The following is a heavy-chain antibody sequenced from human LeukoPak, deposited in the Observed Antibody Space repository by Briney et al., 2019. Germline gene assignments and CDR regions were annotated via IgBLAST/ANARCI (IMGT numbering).Heavy chain of an antibody. CDR2: ISSSSSYT. D-gene: IGHD3-10*01. Sequence: GGSLRLSCAASGFTFSDYYMSWVRQAPGKGLEGVSYISSSSSYTNYADSVKGGFTISRDNAKNSLYLQMNSLRAEDTAVYYCARGTYYYGSGSLEYWGQGTLVTVPS. CDR3: ARGTYYYGSGSLEY. V-gene: IGHV3-11*03. CDR1: GFTFSDYY. J-gene: IGHJ4*02.